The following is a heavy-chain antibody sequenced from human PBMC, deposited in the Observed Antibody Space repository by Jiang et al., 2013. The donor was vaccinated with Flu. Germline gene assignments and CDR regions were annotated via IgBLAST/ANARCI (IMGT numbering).Heavy chain of an antibody. CDR1: GYSFTSYW. V-gene: IGHV5-10-1*01. CDR2: IDPSDSYT. CDR3: ARHHSNGYFRSAFDI. Sequence: GAEVKKPGESLRISCKGSGYSFTSYWISWVRQMPGKGLEWMGRIDPSDSYTNYSPSFQGHVTISADKSISTAYLQWSSLKASDTAMYYCARHHSNGYFRSAFDIWGQGTMVTVSS. J-gene: IGHJ3*02. D-gene: IGHD3-22*01.